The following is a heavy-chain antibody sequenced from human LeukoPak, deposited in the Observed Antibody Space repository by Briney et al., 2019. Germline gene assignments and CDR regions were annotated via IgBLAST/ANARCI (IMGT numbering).Heavy chain of an antibody. CDR1: GFTFSSYA. CDR3: ARDLDYGGRSNFDH. CDR2: ISYDGSNK. D-gene: IGHD4-23*01. V-gene: IGHV3-30-3*01. Sequence: GRSLRLSCAASGFTFSSYAMHWVRQAPGKGLEWVAVISYDGSNKYYADSVKGRFTISRDNSKNTLYLQMNSLRAEDTAVYYCARDLDYGGRSNFDHWGQGTLVTVSS. J-gene: IGHJ4*02.